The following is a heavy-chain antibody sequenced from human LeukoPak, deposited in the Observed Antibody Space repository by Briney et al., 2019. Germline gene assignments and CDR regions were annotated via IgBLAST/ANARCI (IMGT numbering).Heavy chain of an antibody. J-gene: IGHJ6*03. CDR3: ARGHSIEPYFYDYYMDV. V-gene: IGHV4-59*01. CDR2: IYYSGST. Sequence: SETLSLTCTVSGDSISSYYCSWIRQPPGKGLEWIGYIYYSGSTSYNPSLKSRVIISLVTSNNQFSLKLRSVTAADTAVYYCARGHSIEPYFYDYYMDVWGKGTTVTVSS. D-gene: IGHD4-11*01. CDR1: GDSISSYY.